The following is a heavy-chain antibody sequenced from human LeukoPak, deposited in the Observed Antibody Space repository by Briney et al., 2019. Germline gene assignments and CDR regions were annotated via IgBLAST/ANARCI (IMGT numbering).Heavy chain of an antibody. CDR3: AKASWVSSADAVL. D-gene: IGHD3-16*01. J-gene: IGHJ4*02. V-gene: IGHV3-23*01. Sequence: LGGSLTLSCVASGFTFSSYAMSWVRQAPARGLEWVSSLSGDGETFYADSVKGRFTLSRDHSRNTGYLQLNNLRVEDTAVYYCAKASWVSSADAVLWGQGTVVTVS. CDR1: GFTFSSYA. CDR2: LSGDGET.